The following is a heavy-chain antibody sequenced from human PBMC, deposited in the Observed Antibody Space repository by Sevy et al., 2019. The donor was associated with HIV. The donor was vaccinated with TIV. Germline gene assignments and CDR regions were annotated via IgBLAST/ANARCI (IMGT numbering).Heavy chain of an antibody. D-gene: IGHD6-6*01. CDR3: TRDRGIAARPLY. CDR2: IRRKPYGGTT. V-gene: IGHV3-49*04. J-gene: IGHJ4*02. CDR1: GFTFGDYA. Sequence: GGSLRLSCTASGFTFGDYAMSWVRQAPGKGLEWVGFIRRKPYGGTTEYAASVKGRFTISRDDSKTIAYLQMNSLKTEDTAVYYCTRDRGIAARPLYWGQRTLVTVSS.